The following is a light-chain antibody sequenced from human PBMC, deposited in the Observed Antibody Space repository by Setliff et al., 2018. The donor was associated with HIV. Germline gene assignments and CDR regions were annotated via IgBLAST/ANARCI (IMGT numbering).Light chain of an antibody. Sequence: QSVLTQPPSVSAAPGQKVTISCTGTSSDVGAYNHVSWFQQHPGQAPKFMIYEVNKRPSGVPDRFSGSKSGDTASLTVSGLQAEDEADYFCTSYAGSNTYVFGTGTKVTVL. J-gene: IGLJ1*01. CDR3: TSYAGSNTYV. CDR2: EVN. CDR1: SSDVGAYNH. V-gene: IGLV2-8*01.